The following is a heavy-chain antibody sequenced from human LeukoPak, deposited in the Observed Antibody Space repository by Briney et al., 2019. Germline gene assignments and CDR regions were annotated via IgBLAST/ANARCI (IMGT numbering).Heavy chain of an antibody. CDR2: ISAYNGNT. Sequence: ASVKVSCKASGYTFTSYGISWVRQAPGQGLEWMGWISAYNGNTNYAQKLQGRVTMTTDTSTSTAYMELRSLRSDDTAVYYCARDLSVDAMVRGVRNFDYWGQGTLVTVSS. J-gene: IGHJ4*02. V-gene: IGHV1-18*01. CDR1: GYTFTSYG. CDR3: ARDLSVDAMVRGVRNFDY. D-gene: IGHD3-10*01.